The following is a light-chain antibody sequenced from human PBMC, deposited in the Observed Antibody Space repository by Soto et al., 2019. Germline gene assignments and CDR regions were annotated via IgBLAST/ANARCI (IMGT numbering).Light chain of an antibody. CDR2: GAS. V-gene: IGKV3-15*01. J-gene: IGKJ2*01. CDR1: QSVSSN. Sequence: EIVMTQSPATLSVSPGERATLSCRASQSVSSNLAGYQQKPGQAPRLLIYGASTRATGIPARFSGSGSGTEFTLTISSLQSEDFAVYYWQQYNNWPPSTVGQATKLEIK. CDR3: QQYNNWPPST.